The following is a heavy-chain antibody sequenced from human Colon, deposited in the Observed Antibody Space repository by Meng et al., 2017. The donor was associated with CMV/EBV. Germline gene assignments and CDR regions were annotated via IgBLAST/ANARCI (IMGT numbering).Heavy chain of an antibody. D-gene: IGHD1-1*01. CDR3: ARLHRPCRNSGTSYFDY. Sequence: GESLKTSCKASGYDFTTYWIDLVRQMPGQGLEWMGVIFPGDSDTRYSPSFEGQVTISADKPTATAYLHLNLLKASDAAMYFCARLHRPCRNSGTSYFDYWGQGTLVTVSS. CDR1: GYDFTTYW. J-gene: IGHJ4*02. V-gene: IGHV5-51*01. CDR2: IFPGDSDT.